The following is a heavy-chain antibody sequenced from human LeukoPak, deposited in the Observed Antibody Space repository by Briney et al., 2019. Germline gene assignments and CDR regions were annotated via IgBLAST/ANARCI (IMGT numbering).Heavy chain of an antibody. CDR1: GFTFSSYE. D-gene: IGHD5-18*01. V-gene: IGHV3-48*03. J-gene: IGHJ4*02. Sequence: GGSLRLSCAASGFTFSSYEMNWVRQAPGKGLEWVSYISSSGSTIYYADSVKGRSTISRDNAKNSLYLQMNSLRAEDTAVYYCASFAAYGYSYRYYFDYWGQGTLVTVSS. CDR2: ISSSGSTI. CDR3: ASFAAYGYSYRYYFDY.